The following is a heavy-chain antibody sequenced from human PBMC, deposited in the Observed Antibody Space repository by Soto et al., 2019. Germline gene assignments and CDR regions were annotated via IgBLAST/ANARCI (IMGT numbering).Heavy chain of an antibody. J-gene: IGHJ5*01. Sequence: GESLKISCQTSGYTFTNYWIGGVRQMPGGGLEWLGLIFPRDFDVRYSPSFEGQVTISADRSTATAFLQRRSLEASDSALYFCARLVSLLQPIDSWGQGTPVTVSS. D-gene: IGHD2-2*01. CDR3: ARLVSLLQPIDS. V-gene: IGHV5-51*01. CDR2: IFPRDFDV. CDR1: GYTFTNYW.